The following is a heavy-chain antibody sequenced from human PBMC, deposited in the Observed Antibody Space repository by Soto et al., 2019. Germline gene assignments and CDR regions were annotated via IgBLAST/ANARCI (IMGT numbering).Heavy chain of an antibody. CDR1: GYMFPIYH. Sequence: PGESLKISCEASGYMFPIYHISWVRQMPGKGLEWMGIIYPGDSDTRYSPSFQGQVTISADKSISTAYLQWSSLKASDTAMYYCAIQGPGEWELRWFDPWGQGTLVTVSS. CDR3: AIQGPGEWELRWFDP. V-gene: IGHV5-51*01. CDR2: IYPGDSDT. J-gene: IGHJ5*02. D-gene: IGHD1-26*01.